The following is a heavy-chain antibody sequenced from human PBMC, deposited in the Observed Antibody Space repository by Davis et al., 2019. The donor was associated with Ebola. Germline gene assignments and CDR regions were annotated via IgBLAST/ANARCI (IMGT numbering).Heavy chain of an antibody. Sequence: GESLKISCAASGFTVSSNYMSWVRQAPGKGLEWVSYITNSGTVDYADSVRGRLTISSDKVRNILYLQMDSLRDEDTAVYYCARDPFPVDDHVPDYWGQGVLVTVSS. CDR2: ITNSGTV. J-gene: IGHJ4*02. CDR3: ARDPFPVDDHVPDY. D-gene: IGHD1-14*01. V-gene: IGHV3-69-1*01. CDR1: GFTVSSNY.